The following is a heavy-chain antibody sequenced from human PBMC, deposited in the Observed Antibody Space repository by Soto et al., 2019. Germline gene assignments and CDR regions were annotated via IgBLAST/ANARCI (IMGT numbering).Heavy chain of an antibody. CDR2: IIPILGIA. Sequence: QVQLVQSGAEVKKPGASVKVSCKASGGTFSSYTMSWVRQAPGQGREWMGRIIPILGIANYAQKIQGRVTITADKSKSTAYMELSSLRSEDTAVYYCASQTYGDYDYYFDYWGQGTLVTVSS. CDR1: GGTFSSYT. D-gene: IGHD4-17*01. J-gene: IGHJ4*02. CDR3: ASQTYGDYDYYFDY. V-gene: IGHV1-69*02.